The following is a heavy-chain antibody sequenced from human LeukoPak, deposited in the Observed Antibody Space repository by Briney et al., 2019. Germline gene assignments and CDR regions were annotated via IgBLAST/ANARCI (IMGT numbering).Heavy chain of an antibody. CDR1: GGSISSSSYY. Sequence: PSETLSLTCTVSGGSISSSSYYWGWLRQPPGKGLEWIGSIYYSGSTYYNPSLKSRVTISVDTSKNQFSLKLSSVTAADTAVYYCARDSPVLRYFDWLTECRAFDIWGQGTMVTVSS. V-gene: IGHV4-39*07. J-gene: IGHJ3*02. CDR3: ARDSPVLRYFDWLTECRAFDI. CDR2: IYYSGST. D-gene: IGHD3-9*01.